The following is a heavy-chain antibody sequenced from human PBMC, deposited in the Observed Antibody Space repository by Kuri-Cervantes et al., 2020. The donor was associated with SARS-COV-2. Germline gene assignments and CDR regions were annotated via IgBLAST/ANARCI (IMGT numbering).Heavy chain of an antibody. D-gene: IGHD3-22*01. J-gene: IGHJ3*02. Sequence: KVSCKGSGYSFTSYWISWVRQIPGKGLEWMGRIDPSDSYTNYSPSFQGHVTISADKSISTAYLQWSSLKASDTAMYYCTSPRYYYDSSGDDHAFDIWGQGTMVTVSS. CDR2: IDPSDSYT. CDR1: GYSFTSYW. CDR3: TSPRYYYDSSGDDHAFDI. V-gene: IGHV5-10-1*01.